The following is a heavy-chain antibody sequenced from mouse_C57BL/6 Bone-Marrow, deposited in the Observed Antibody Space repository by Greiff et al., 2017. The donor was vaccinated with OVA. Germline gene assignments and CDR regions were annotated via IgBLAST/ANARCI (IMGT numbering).Heavy chain of an antibody. J-gene: IGHJ2*01. CDR1: GYTFTDYY. Sequence: EVKLQQSGPVLVKPGASVKMSCKASGYTFTDYYMNWVKQSHGKSLEWIGVINPYNGGTSYNQKFKGKATLTVDKSSSTAYMELNSLTSEDSAVYYCARGGYYYAGSSLDYWGQGTTLTVSS. V-gene: IGHV1-19*01. D-gene: IGHD1-1*01. CDR2: INPYNGGT. CDR3: ARGGYYYAGSSLDY.